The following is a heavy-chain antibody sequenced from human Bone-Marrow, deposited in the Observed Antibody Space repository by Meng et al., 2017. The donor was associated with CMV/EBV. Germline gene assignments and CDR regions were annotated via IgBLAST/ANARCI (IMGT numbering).Heavy chain of an antibody. J-gene: IGHJ4*02. CDR3: ARDPRGPLYCTNGVCYVYYFDN. Sequence: SETLSLTCAVYGGSFSGYYWSWIRQPPGKGLEWIGEINHSGSTNYNPSLKSRVTISVDTSKNQFSLNLSSVTAADTAVYYCARDPRGPLYCTNGVCYVYYFDNWGQGTLVTSSS. CDR1: GGSFSGYY. CDR2: INHSGST. V-gene: IGHV4-34*01. D-gene: IGHD2-8*01.